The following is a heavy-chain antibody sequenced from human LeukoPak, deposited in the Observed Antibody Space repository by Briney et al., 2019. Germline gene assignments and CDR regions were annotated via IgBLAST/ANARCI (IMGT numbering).Heavy chain of an antibody. CDR2: ISYDGSNK. Sequence: GGSLRLSCAASGFTFSSYAMHWVRQAPGKGLEWVAVISYDGSNKYYADSVKGRFTISRDNSKNTLYLQMNSLRAEDTAVYYCARDSVGATNYFDYWGQGTLVTVSS. CDR1: GFTFSSYA. V-gene: IGHV3-30-3*01. CDR3: ARDSVGATNYFDY. J-gene: IGHJ4*02. D-gene: IGHD1-26*01.